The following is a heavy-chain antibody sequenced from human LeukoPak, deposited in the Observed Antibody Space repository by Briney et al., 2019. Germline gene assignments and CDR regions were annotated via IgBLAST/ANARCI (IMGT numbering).Heavy chain of an antibody. V-gene: IGHV1-69*05. D-gene: IGHD1-26*01. CDR3: ARDSGSYQGLDY. J-gene: IGHJ4*02. CDR1: GGTFSSYA. Sequence: SVKVSCKASGGTFSSYAISWVRQAPGQGLEWMGGITPIFGTANYAQKFQGRVTITTDESTSTAYMELSSLRSEDTAVYYCARDSGSYQGLDYWGQGTLVTVSS. CDR2: ITPIFGTA.